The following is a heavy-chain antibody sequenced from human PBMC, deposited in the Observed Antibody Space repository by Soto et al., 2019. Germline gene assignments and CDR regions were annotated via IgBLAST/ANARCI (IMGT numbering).Heavy chain of an antibody. J-gene: IGHJ6*03. V-gene: IGHV3-7*01. CDR3: ARALADYYFWTGYFPRNYYYYMDV. CDR1: GFTFSDYW. Sequence: EVQLVESGGGLVQPGGSLRLSCAASGFTFSDYWMTWVRQSPGKGLEWLATTKQDGSEKHYVDSVEGRFTVSRDNAENSLYLQLNSLRAEDTAVYYCARALADYYFWTGYFPRNYYYYMDVWGKGTTVTVSS. CDR2: TKQDGSEK. D-gene: IGHD3-3*01.